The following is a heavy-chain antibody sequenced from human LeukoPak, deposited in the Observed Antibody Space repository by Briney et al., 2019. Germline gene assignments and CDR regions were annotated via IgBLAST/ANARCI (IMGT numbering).Heavy chain of an antibody. CDR3: ARGVSPELGDILTGYYMNAYDY. CDR1: GGSISSYY. Sequence: SETLSLTCTVSGGSISSYYWSWIRQPPGKGLEWIGYIYYSGSTNYNPSLKSRVTISVDTSKNQFSLKLSSVTAADTAVYYCARGVSPELGDILTGYYMNAYDYWGQGTLVTVSS. J-gene: IGHJ4*02. V-gene: IGHV4-59*01. CDR2: IYYSGST. D-gene: IGHD3-9*01.